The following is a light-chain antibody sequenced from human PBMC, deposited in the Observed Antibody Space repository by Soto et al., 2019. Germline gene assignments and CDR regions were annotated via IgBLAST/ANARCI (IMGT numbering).Light chain of an antibody. Sequence: QSVLTQPPSASGTPGQRVTISCSGTTSNIGRNTVNWYQQFPGTAPKLLIYTNNQRPSGVPDRFSGSKSGTSASLAISGLQSEDEADYHCAAWDDSLTGVVFGGGTKLTVL. CDR1: TSNIGRNT. CDR2: TNN. J-gene: IGLJ3*02. CDR3: AAWDDSLTGVV. V-gene: IGLV1-44*01.